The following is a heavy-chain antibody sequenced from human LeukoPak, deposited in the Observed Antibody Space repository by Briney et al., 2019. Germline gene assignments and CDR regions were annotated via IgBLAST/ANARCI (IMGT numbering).Heavy chain of an antibody. Sequence: SETLSLTCTVSGGSISSSDYYWGWIRQPPGKALEWIGIIHYDGTTYYNPSLKSRVTISVDTSNNQFSLKVTSVTAADTAVFYCARRPGSGWFFDYWGQGTRGTFSS. CDR1: GGSISSSDYY. J-gene: IGHJ4*02. CDR2: IHYDGTT. D-gene: IGHD6-19*01. CDR3: ARRPGSGWFFDY. V-gene: IGHV4-39*01.